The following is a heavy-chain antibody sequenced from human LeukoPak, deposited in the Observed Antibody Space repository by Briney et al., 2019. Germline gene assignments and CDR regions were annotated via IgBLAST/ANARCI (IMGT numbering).Heavy chain of an antibody. V-gene: IGHV4-4*07. CDR1: GGSISSYY. CDR2: IYSSGST. CDR3: ARTRRHYYGSGKNLTPWPAGLDV. J-gene: IGHJ6*02. Sequence: PSETLSLTCTVSGGSISSYYWSWIRQPAGKGLEWIGRIYSSGSTNYNPSLKSRVTISIDTSKRHFSLTLSSVTAADTAVYYCARTRRHYYGSGKNLTPWPAGLDVWGQGTTVTVS. D-gene: IGHD3-10*01.